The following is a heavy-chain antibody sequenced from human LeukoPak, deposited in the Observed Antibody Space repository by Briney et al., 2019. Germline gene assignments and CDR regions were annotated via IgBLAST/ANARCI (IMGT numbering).Heavy chain of an antibody. CDR1: GYIFSNYM. D-gene: IGHD1-20*01. CDR2: IKSDGITI. Sequence: GESLKISCQGAGYIFSNYMMHWVRQAPGKGLVWVSRIKSDGITITYADSVKGRFTISRDNAKNTLYLQMNSLRAEDTAVYYCLRDLNWSLDQWGQGTLVTVSS. V-gene: IGHV3-74*01. J-gene: IGHJ4*02. CDR3: LRDLNWSLDQ.